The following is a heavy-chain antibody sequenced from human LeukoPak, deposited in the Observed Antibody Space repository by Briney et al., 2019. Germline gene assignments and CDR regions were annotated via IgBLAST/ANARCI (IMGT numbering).Heavy chain of an antibody. CDR2: ISSSSSYI. CDR1: GFTFSSYS. CDR3: ARDGSIAVAGPHRLDY. Sequence: GGSLRLSCAASGFTFSSYSMNWVRQAPGEGLEWVSSISSSSSYIYYADSVKGRFTISRDNAKNSLYLQMNSLRAEDTAVYYCARDGSIAVAGPHRLDYWGQGTLVTVSS. J-gene: IGHJ4*02. D-gene: IGHD6-19*01. V-gene: IGHV3-21*01.